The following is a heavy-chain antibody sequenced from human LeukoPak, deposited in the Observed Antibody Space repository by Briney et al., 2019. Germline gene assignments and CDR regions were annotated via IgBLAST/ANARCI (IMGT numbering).Heavy chain of an antibody. CDR2: IYYSGST. Sequence: SETLSLTCTVSGGSISSYYWSWIRQPPGKGLEWIGYIYYSGSTNYNPSLKSRVTISVDTSKNQFSLKLSSVTAADTAVYYCARTRPTGIAAWRWFDPWGQGTLVTVSS. CDR1: GGSISSYY. CDR3: ARTRPTGIAAWRWFDP. V-gene: IGHV4-59*12. D-gene: IGHD6-25*01. J-gene: IGHJ5*02.